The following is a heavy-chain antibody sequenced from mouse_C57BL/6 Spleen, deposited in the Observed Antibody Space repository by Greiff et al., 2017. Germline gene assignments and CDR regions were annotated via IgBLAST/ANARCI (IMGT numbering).Heavy chain of an antibody. V-gene: IGHV7-3*01. Sequence: DVMLVESGGGLVQPGGSLSLSCAASGFTFTDYYMSWVRQPPGKALEWLGFIRDKANGYTTEYSATVKGRFTISRDNSQSIIYLQMNAMRAEDDATYDCARWYYGSSGDYYAMDYWGQGTSVTVSS. CDR1: GFTFTDYY. J-gene: IGHJ4*01. CDR2: IRDKANGYTT. CDR3: ARWYYGSSGDYYAMDY. D-gene: IGHD1-1*01.